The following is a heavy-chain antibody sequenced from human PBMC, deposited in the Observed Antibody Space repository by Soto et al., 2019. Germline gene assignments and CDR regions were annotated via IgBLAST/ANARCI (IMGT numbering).Heavy chain of an antibody. Sequence: ASVKVSCKASGYTFTSYDINWVRQATGQGLEWMGWMNPNSGNTGYAQKFQGRVTMTRNTSISTAYMELSSLRAEDTAVYYCARDSTSRGYYYMDVWGKGTTVTVSS. V-gene: IGHV1-8*01. CDR1: GYTFTSYD. CDR2: MNPNSGNT. J-gene: IGHJ6*03. D-gene: IGHD3-16*01. CDR3: ARDSTSRGYYYMDV.